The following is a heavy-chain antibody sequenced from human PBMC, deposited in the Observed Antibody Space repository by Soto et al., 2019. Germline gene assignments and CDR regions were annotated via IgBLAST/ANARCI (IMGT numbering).Heavy chain of an antibody. J-gene: IGHJ4*02. CDR3: ASDVLRFLEWFFY. CDR2: IIPIFGTA. CDR1: GGTFSSYA. D-gene: IGHD3-3*01. Sequence: SVKVSCKASGGTFSSYAISWVRQAPGQGLEWMGGIIPIFGTANYAQKFQGRVTITADESTSTAYMELSSLRSEDTAVYYCASDVLRFLEWFFYWGQGTLVTVYS. V-gene: IGHV1-69*13.